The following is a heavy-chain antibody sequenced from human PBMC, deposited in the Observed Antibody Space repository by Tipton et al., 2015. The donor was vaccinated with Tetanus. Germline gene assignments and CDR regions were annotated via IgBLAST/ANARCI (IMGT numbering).Heavy chain of an antibody. V-gene: IGHV5-51*01. CDR1: GFNFTTYW. CDR3: ARGHYYYGMDV. Sequence: QLVQSGAEVKKPGESLRISCKGSGFNFTTYWLGWVRQMPGKGLEFMGIIYPKDSDTRNSPPFQGQVTISADKSISTVYLHWSSLKASDTAIYYCARGHYYYGMDVWGQGTTVTVSS. CDR2: IYPKDSDT. J-gene: IGHJ6*02.